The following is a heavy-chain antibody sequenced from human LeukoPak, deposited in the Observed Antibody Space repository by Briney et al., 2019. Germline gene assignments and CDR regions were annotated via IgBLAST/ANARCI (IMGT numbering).Heavy chain of an antibody. D-gene: IGHD6-19*01. Sequence: PGGSLRLSCATSGFTFSSYAMSWVRQAPGKGLEWVSGIGASGGSTYYADSVKGRFTISRDNSKNTLYLQMNSLRAEDTAVYYCAKGEQWLVLYFQHWGQGTLVTVSS. V-gene: IGHV3-23*01. CDR2: IGASGGST. CDR1: GFTFSSYA. J-gene: IGHJ1*01. CDR3: AKGEQWLVLYFQH.